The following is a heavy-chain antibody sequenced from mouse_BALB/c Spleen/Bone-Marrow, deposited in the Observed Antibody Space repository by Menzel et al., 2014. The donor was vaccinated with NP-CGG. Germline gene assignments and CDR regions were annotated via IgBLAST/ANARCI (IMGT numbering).Heavy chain of an antibody. V-gene: IGHV5-6-5*01. CDR1: GVDLSTYA. Sequence: LEESGGRLVTPGGSLTLTCTVSGVDLSTYALGWIRQTPGKGLEYIGIITKNNSTYYATWVNGRFTISXTSSTTVDLKITSPATEDTATYFCARGRYSNYGYGIGYYFDLWGQGTLVTVSS. J-gene: IGHJ2*01. CDR3: ARGRYSNYGYGIGYYFDL. CDR2: ITKNNST. D-gene: IGHD2-1*01.